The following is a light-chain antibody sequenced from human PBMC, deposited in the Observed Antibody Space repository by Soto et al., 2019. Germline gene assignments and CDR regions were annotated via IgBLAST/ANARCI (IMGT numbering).Light chain of an antibody. CDR2: AVS. Sequence: DIQMTQSPSSLSASIGDRVTITCRASQSISSYLNWYQQKPGKAPKLLMYAVSTLQSPAPPTFTGSGSGTDSALTISSLKPGDLATYFCQQSCDTPFSCGPGTKVDIK. CDR1: QSISSY. J-gene: IGKJ3*01. CDR3: QQSCDTPFS. V-gene: IGKV1-39*01.